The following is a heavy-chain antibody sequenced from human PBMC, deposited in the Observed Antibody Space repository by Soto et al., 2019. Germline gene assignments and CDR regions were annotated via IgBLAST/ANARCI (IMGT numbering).Heavy chain of an antibody. CDR3: TSRRDWTAVDPLDY. CDR1: GFNFRDSA. V-gene: IGHV3-73*02. D-gene: IGHD5-18*01. Sequence: EVQLVESGGGLVQPGGSLKLSCAASGFNFRDSAMHWVRQTSGKGLEWVGRIRNKTNNYATAFNAPVKGRFTISRDDSKNMVYLQMNSLKLDDTAVSYCTSRRDWTAVDPLDYWGQETLVTVSS. J-gene: IGHJ4*02. CDR2: IRNKTNNYAT.